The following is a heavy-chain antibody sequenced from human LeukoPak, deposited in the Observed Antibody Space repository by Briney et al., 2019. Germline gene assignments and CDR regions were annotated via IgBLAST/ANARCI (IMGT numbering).Heavy chain of an antibody. CDR2: ISSSSSYI. CDR1: GFTFSSYS. J-gene: IGHJ4*02. CDR3: ARGIADYFDY. V-gene: IGHV3-21*01. D-gene: IGHD6-13*01. Sequence: PGGSLRLSCAASGFTFSSYSMNWVRQAPGKGLEWVSSISSSSSYIYYADSVKGRFTISRDNAKNSLYLQMNSLRAEHTAVYYCARGIADYFDYWGQGTLVTVSS.